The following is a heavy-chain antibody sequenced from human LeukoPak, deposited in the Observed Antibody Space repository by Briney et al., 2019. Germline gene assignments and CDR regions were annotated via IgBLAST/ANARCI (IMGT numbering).Heavy chain of an antibody. CDR2: IDPHDSDT. J-gene: IGHJ3*02. CDR3: VRDDI. CDR1: GYRFTNYW. V-gene: IGHV5-10-1*01. Sequence: GAFLKISCNGSGYRFTNYWISWVRQMPGKGLESMGRIDPHDSDTNFSPPFQGHVTISADKSISTAYLQWSSLKASDTAMYYCVRDDIWGQGATVTVSS.